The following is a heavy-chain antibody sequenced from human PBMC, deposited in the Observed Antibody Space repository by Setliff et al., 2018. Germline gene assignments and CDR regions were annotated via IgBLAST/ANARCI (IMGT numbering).Heavy chain of an antibody. D-gene: IGHD5-12*01. J-gene: IGHJ4*02. CDR2: ISPYNGNT. V-gene: IGHV1-18*01. CDR3: VRGPGPSVVVAMPFDR. CDR1: GYTSINYG. Sequence: ASVKVSCKASGYTSINYGISWVRQAPGQGLEWMGWISPYNGNTNYAQKFQGRVTMTTDSSTTTVYMEVTSLRSDDTAVYYCVRGPGPSVVVAMPFDRWGQGTQVTVSS.